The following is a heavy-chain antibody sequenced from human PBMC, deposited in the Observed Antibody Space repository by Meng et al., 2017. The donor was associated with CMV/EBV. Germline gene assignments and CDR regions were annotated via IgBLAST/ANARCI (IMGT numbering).Heavy chain of an antibody. CDR2: IRNKANNYAT. Sequence: GESLKISCAASGFTFSDSTMHWVRQASGKGLEWVGHIRNKANNYATAYAVSVKGRFTISRDDSSSTTYLQLSSVKADDTAVYYCVAPSCSSTNCYAADFWGQGTLVTVSS. V-gene: IGHV3-73*01. J-gene: IGHJ4*02. D-gene: IGHD2-2*01. CDR3: VAPSCSSTNCYAADF. CDR1: GFTFSDST.